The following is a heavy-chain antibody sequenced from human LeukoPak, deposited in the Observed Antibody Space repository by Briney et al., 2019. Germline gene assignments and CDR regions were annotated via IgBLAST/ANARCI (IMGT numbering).Heavy chain of an antibody. CDR3: ARGDYDSSGYHSANDY. Sequence: SETLSLTCAVYGGSFSGYYWSWIRQPPGKGLEWIGEINHSGSTNYNPSLKSRVTISVDTSKNQFSLKLSSVTAADTAVYYCARGDYDSSGYHSANDYWGQGILVTVSS. D-gene: IGHD3-22*01. CDR1: GGSFSGYY. CDR2: INHSGST. J-gene: IGHJ4*02. V-gene: IGHV4-34*01.